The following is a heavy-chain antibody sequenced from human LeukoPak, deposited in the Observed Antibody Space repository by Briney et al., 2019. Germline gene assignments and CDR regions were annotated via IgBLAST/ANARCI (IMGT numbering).Heavy chain of an antibody. CDR1: GFAFSDYA. CDR2: IRYDGSQK. Sequence: GGSLRLSCASSGFAFSDYAMHWVRQAPGKGLEWVAFIRYDGSQKYYGDSVKGRFTISRDNSENRLYLQMNSLKPDDTAVYYCAKVLPYSGSHHTLDYWGQEPWSPSPQ. CDR3: AKVLPYSGSHHTLDY. V-gene: IGHV3-30*02. D-gene: IGHD1-26*01. J-gene: IGHJ4*01.